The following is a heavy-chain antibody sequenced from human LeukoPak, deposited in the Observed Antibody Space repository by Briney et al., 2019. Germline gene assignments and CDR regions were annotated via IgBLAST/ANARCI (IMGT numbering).Heavy chain of an antibody. CDR2: INNDGSST. D-gene: IGHD6-13*01. J-gene: IGHJ4*02. V-gene: IGHV3-74*01. CDR1: GFTFSSYW. CDR3: TREVQAAGKTLDY. Sequence: LTGGSLRLFCAASGFTFSSYWMHWVRQVPGKGLVWVSRINNDGSSTTYADSVKGRFTISRDNAKNTLYLQMNSLRAEDTAVYYCTREVQAAGKTLDYWGQGTLITVSS.